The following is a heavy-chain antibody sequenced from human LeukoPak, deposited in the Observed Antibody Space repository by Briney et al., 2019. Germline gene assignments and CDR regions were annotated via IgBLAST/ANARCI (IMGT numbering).Heavy chain of an antibody. CDR1: GFIFSSYA. D-gene: IGHD2-15*01. CDR3: ARDGLGVADLDY. J-gene: IGHJ4*02. V-gene: IGHV3-48*03. Sequence: GGSLRLSCAAPGFIFSSYAMNWVRQAPGKGLEWLSYISSSGTTIYSADSVKGRFTISRDNAKNSLYLHMNSLRGEDTAAYYCARDGLGVADLDYWGQGTLVTVSS. CDR2: ISSSGTTI.